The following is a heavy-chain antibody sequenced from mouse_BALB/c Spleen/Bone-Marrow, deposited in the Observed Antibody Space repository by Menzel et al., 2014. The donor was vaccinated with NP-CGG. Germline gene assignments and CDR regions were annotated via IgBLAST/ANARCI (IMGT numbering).Heavy chain of an antibody. Sequence: VNLVESGAELVRPGSSVKISCKSSGCVFSTYWINWVKQRPGQGLEWIGQIYPGDGDTDFNGKFKDKATLTADESSNTAYMQLSSLTSEDSAVYFCARGGISVDYWGQGTTLTVSS. J-gene: IGHJ2*01. CDR1: GCVFSTYW. CDR3: ARGGISVDY. V-gene: IGHV1-80*01. CDR2: IYPGDGDT.